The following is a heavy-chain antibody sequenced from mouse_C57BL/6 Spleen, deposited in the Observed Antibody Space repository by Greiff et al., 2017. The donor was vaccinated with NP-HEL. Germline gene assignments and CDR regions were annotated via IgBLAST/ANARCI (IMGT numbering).Heavy chain of an antibody. J-gene: IGHJ2*01. CDR2: IDPSDSYT. V-gene: IGHV1-69*01. CDR3: ARERTTVFDY. Sequence: QVQLKQPGAELVMPGASVKLSCKASGYTFTSYWMHWVKQRPGQGLEWIGEIDPSDSYTNYNQKFKGKSTLTVDKSSSTAYMQLSSLTSEDSAVYYCARERTTVFDYWGQGTTLTVSS. D-gene: IGHD1-1*01. CDR1: GYTFTSYW.